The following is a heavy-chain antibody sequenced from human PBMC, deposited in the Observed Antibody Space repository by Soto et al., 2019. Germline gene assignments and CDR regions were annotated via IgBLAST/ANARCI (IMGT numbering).Heavy chain of an antibody. D-gene: IGHD3-16*02. CDR3: ARGVSLYLRN. CDR2: IYYSGST. J-gene: IGHJ4*02. V-gene: IGHV4-59*01. CDR1: GSSISSYY. Sequence: QVQLQESGPGLVKPSETLSLTCTVSGSSISSYYWSWIRQPPGKGLEWIGYIYYSGSTNYNPSLKSRVTISVDTSKNQFSLKLSSVTAADTAVYYCARGVSLYLRNWGQGTLVTVSS.